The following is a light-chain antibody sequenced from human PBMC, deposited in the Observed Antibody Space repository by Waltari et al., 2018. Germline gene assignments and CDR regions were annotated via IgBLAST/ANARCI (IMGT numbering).Light chain of an antibody. J-gene: IGLJ3*02. Sequence: QSALTQPASVSGSPGQSITISCTGTSSDVGGYNYVSWYQQHPGKAPQLMIYDVTNRPSRVSNRFSGSTSSHTASLTISGLQAEDEADYYCSSYTRSSTLVFGGRTKLTVL. CDR2: DVT. V-gene: IGLV2-14*03. CDR3: SSYTRSSTLV. CDR1: SSDVGGYNY.